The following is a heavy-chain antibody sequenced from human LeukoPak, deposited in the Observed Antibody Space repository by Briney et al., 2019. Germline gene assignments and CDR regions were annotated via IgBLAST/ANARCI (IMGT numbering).Heavy chain of an antibody. CDR3: ARGYYDFWSGYYTIPPYFDY. CDR1: GFTFSSYA. CDR2: ISGSGGST. D-gene: IGHD3-3*01. V-gene: IGHV3-23*01. J-gene: IGHJ4*02. Sequence: GGSLRLSCAASGFTFSSYAMSWVRQAPGKGLEWVSAISGSGGSTYYADSVKGRFTISRDNSKNTLYLQMGSLRAEDMAVYYCARGYYDFWSGYYTIPPYFDYWGQGTLVTVSS.